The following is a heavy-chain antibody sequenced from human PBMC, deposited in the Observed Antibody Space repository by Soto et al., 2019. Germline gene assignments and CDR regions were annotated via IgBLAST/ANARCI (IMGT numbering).Heavy chain of an antibody. CDR3: ARQRGSRYYDSSGPSYYYGMDV. J-gene: IGHJ6*02. D-gene: IGHD3-22*01. CDR1: GGSISSSSYY. CDR2: IYYSGST. Sequence: SETLSLTCTVSGGSISSSSYYWGWIRQPPGKGLEWIGSIYYSGSTYYNPSLKSRATISVDTSKNQFSLKLSSVTAADTAVYYCARQRGSRYYDSSGPSYYYGMDVWGQGTTVTVSS. V-gene: IGHV4-39*01.